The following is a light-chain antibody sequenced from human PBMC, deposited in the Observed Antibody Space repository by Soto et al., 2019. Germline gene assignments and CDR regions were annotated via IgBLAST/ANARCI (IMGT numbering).Light chain of an antibody. CDR1: QSVTSSY. Sequence: IVLTQSPATLSLSPWERATLSRRASQSVTSSYLAWYQQKPGQAPRFLMYGASSRATGIPDRFSGRGSGTDFTLTISRLEPEDFAVYYCQQRNVWPPITFGQGTRLEIK. CDR3: QQRNVWPPIT. J-gene: IGKJ5*01. CDR2: GAS. V-gene: IGKV3D-20*02.